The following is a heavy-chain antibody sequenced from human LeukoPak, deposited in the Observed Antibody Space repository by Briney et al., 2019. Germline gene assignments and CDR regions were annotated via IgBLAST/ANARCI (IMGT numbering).Heavy chain of an antibody. D-gene: IGHD6-25*01. Sequence: GGSLRLSCAASAFSLNAYNMSWVRQAPGKGLEWVSVIYSGGSTYYADSVKGRFTISRDNSKNTLYLQMNSLRAEDTAVYYCARGGPPHYYYGMDVWGQGTTVTVSS. V-gene: IGHV3-66*01. CDR3: ARGGPPHYYYGMDV. CDR1: AFSLNAYN. J-gene: IGHJ6*02. CDR2: IYSGGST.